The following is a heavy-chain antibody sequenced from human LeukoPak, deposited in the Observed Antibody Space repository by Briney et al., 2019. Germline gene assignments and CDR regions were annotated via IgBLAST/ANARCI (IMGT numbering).Heavy chain of an antibody. CDR3: ARERLWFGEFHDAFDI. CDR1: GYTFTGYY. V-gene: IGHV1-2*02. J-gene: IGHJ3*02. CDR2: INPNSGGT. Sequence: ASVKVSCRASGYTFTGYYMHWVRQAPGQGLEWMGWINPNSGGTNYAQKFQGRVTMTRDTSISTAYMELSRLRSDDTAVYYCARERLWFGEFHDAFDIWGQGTMVTVSS. D-gene: IGHD3-10*01.